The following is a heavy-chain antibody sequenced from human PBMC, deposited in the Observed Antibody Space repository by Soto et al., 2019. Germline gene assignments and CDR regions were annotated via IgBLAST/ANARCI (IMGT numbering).Heavy chain of an antibody. D-gene: IGHD3-22*01. CDR1: GFTFSSYA. V-gene: IGHV3-23*01. Sequence: GSLRLSCAASGFTFSSYAMSWVRQAPERGLEWVSAISAGGGSTYYADSVKGRFTISRDNSKNTLYLQLNSLRAEDTALYYCAKIYSSSGYYPDYLGQGTLVTVSS. J-gene: IGHJ4*02. CDR2: ISAGGGST. CDR3: AKIYSSSGYYPDY.